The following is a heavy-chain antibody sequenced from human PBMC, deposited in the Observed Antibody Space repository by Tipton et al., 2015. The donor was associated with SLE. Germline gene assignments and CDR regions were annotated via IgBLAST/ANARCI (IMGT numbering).Heavy chain of an antibody. CDR2: ISSSSSTI. V-gene: IGHV3-48*01. D-gene: IGHD1-26*01. Sequence: SLRLSCAASGFTFSSYSMNWVRQAPGKGLEWVSYISSSSSTIYYADSVKGRFTISRDNAKNSLYLQMNSLRAEDTAVYYFARANGGWELNYFDYWGQGTLVTVSS. CDR3: ARANGGWELNYFDY. CDR1: GFTFSSYS. J-gene: IGHJ4*02.